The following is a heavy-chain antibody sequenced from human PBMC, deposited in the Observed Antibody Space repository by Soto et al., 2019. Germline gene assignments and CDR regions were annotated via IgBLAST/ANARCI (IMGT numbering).Heavy chain of an antibody. Sequence: GESLKISCKGSGYSFTSYWIGWVRQMPGKGLEWMGIIYPGDSDTRYSPSFQGQVTISADKSISNAYLQWSSLKASDTAMYYCARDTYYDFWSGYYTPHYYYYGMDVWGQGTTVTVSS. CDR2: IYPGDSDT. J-gene: IGHJ6*02. D-gene: IGHD3-3*01. CDR1: GYSFTSYW. CDR3: ARDTYYDFWSGYYTPHYYYYGMDV. V-gene: IGHV5-51*01.